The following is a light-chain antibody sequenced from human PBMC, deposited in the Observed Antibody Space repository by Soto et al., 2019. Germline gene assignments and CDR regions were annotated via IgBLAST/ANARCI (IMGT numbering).Light chain of an antibody. CDR3: MQTTHWPRT. Sequence: DVVLTQSPLSLPVTLGQPASIXXRSXQSLVSSDGNTYLNWFQQRPGQSPRXXIYKVSNRDSGVPDRFSGSGSVTDFTLKISRVEAEDVGVYYCMQTTHWPRTFGQGTKVDIK. J-gene: IGKJ1*01. V-gene: IGKV2-30*01. CDR1: QSLVSSDGNTY. CDR2: KVS.